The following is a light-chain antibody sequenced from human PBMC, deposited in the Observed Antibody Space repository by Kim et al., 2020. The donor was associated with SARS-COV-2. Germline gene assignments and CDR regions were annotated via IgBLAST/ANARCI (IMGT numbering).Light chain of an antibody. CDR2: NAF. Sequence: VSPGEAATLTCRASERVYTNLAWYQQKPGQAPRRVIFNAFTSATGISARLSASGSSTEFTLTIGSLQSEDIGFYYCHQYYSWPYTFGQGTKLEI. J-gene: IGKJ2*01. CDR1: ERVYTN. V-gene: IGKV3-15*01. CDR3: HQYYSWPYT.